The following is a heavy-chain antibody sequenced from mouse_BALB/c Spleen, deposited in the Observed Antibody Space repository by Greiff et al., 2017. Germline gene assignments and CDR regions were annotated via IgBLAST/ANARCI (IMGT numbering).Heavy chain of an antibody. J-gene: IGHJ4*01. Sequence: EVQLVESGGGLVQPGGSLRLSCATSGFTFTDYYMSWVRQPPGKALEWLGFIRNKANDYTTEYSASVKGRFIVSRDTSQSILYLQMNALRAEDTAIYYCAREPHYYGKGAMDYWGQGTSVTVSS. CDR2: IRNKANDYTT. CDR1: GFTFTDYY. D-gene: IGHD1-2*01. CDR3: AREPHYYGKGAMDY. V-gene: IGHV7-3*02.